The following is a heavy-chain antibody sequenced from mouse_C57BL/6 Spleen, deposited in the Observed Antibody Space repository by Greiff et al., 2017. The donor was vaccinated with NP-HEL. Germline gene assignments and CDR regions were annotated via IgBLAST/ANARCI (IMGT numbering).Heavy chain of an antibody. J-gene: IGHJ2*01. D-gene: IGHD2-3*01. CDR3: ARAYDGYYGEYFDY. CDR1: GYTFTDYN. CDR2: INPNNGGT. V-gene: IGHV1-22*01. Sequence: EVKLQQSGPELVKPGASVKMSCKASGYTFTDYNMHWVKQSHGKSLEWIGYINPNNGGTSYNQKFKGKATLTVNKSSSTAYMELRSLTSEDSAVYYCARAYDGYYGEYFDYWGQGTTLTVSS.